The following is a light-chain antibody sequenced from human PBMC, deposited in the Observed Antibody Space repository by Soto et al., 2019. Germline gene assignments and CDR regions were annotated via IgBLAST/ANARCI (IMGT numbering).Light chain of an antibody. CDR2: GSS. V-gene: IGKV3-20*01. J-gene: IGKJ3*01. CDR1: QSVSSSY. Sequence: EIVLTQSPGTLSLSPGERATLSCRASQSVSSSYLAWYQQKPGQAPRRLIFGSSSRAPGVPDRFSGSGSRTDFSLTISRLEPEDFAVHHCPPDGSSRFIFGPGTKVDIK. CDR3: PPDGSSRFI.